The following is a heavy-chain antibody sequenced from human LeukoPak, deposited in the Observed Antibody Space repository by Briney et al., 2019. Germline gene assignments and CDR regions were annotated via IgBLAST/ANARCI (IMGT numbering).Heavy chain of an antibody. J-gene: IGHJ4*02. V-gene: IGHV4-39*01. CDR1: GGSISSSSYY. CDR3: ARVGALSSWYFDY. Sequence: PSETLSLTCTVSGGSISSSSYYWGWIRQPPGKGLEWIGSIYYSGSTYCNPSLKSRVTISVDTSKNQFSLKLSSVTAADTAVYYCARVGALSSWYFDYWGQGTLVTVSS. CDR2: IYYSGST. D-gene: IGHD6-13*01.